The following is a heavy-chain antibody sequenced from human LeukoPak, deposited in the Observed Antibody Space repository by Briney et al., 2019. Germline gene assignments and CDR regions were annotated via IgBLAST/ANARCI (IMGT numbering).Heavy chain of an antibody. CDR1: GFTVSSNY. J-gene: IGHJ4*02. CDR2: IYSGGST. V-gene: IGHV3-53*01. CDR3: AKGGIAAAGTSFYFDY. D-gene: IGHD6-13*01. Sequence: GGSLRLSCAASGFTVSSNYMSWVRQAPGKGLEWVSVIYSGGSTYYADSVKGRFTIYRDNSKNTLYLQMNSLRAEDTAVYYCAKGGIAAAGTSFYFDYWGQGTLVTVSS.